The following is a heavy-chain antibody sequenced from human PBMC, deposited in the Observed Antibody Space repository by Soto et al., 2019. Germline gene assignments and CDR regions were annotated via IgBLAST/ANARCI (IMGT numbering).Heavy chain of an antibody. D-gene: IGHD4-17*01. CDR3: AGDPPFSGILRGTPLMDV. Sequence: ASVKVSCKASGYRFTTHGSSCVGRAPGQRIEWMGWISAYNCDTHYVQRFQGRLTMTTDTSTSTAYMELRSLTSDDTAVYYFAGDPPFSGILRGTPLMDVWGQGTTVTVSS. CDR1: GYRFTTHG. J-gene: IGHJ6*02. V-gene: IGHV1-18*04. CDR2: ISAYNCDT.